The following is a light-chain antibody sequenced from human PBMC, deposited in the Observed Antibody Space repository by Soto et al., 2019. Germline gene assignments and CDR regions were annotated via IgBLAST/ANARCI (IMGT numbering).Light chain of an antibody. CDR3: SAYASSSTLV. J-gene: IGLJ2*01. Sequence: QSALTQPASVSGSLGQSIAISCTGTSSDIGGYDYVSWYQHHPGKAPQLMIYEVDNRPSGVSNRFSASKSGNTAFLTISGLQAEDEADYYCSAYASSSTLVFGGGTKLTVL. CDR2: EVD. CDR1: SSDIGGYDY. V-gene: IGLV2-14*01.